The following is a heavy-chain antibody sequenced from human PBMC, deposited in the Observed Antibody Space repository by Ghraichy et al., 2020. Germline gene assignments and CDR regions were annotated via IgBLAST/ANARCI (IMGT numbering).Heavy chain of an antibody. CDR3: ARDGRVPFPGRTATEYYFDY. Sequence: ASVKVSCKASGYTFTSYYMHWVRQAPGQGLEWMGIINPSGGSTSYAQKFQGRVTMTRDTSTSTVYMELSSLRSEDTAVYYCARDGRVPFPGRTATEYYFDYWGQGTQVTVSS. J-gene: IGHJ4*02. D-gene: IGHD2-15*01. CDR1: GYTFTSYY. V-gene: IGHV1-46*01. CDR2: INPSGGST.